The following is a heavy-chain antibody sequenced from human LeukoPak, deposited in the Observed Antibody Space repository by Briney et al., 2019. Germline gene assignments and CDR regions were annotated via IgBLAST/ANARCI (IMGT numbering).Heavy chain of an antibody. CDR3: AKDLNYDFWSGLGN. Sequence: GGSLRLSCAVSGFTFSSYGMHWIRQAPGKGLEWMAVISYDGTNKYYADSVKGRFTISRDNSKNTLYLQMNSLRAEDTAVYYCAKDLNYDFWSGLGNWGQGTLVTVSS. CDR2: ISYDGTNK. J-gene: IGHJ4*02. CDR1: GFTFSSYG. D-gene: IGHD3-3*01. V-gene: IGHV3-30*18.